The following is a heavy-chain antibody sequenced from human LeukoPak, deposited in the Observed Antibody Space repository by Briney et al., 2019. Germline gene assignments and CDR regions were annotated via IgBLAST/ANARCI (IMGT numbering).Heavy chain of an antibody. D-gene: IGHD6-6*01. CDR2: IWYDGGNK. CDR3: ARESIEARLVGGAYYYYGMDV. J-gene: IGHJ6*02. V-gene: IGHV3-33*01. Sequence: PGRSLRLSCAASGFTFSSYGMHWVRQAPGKGLEWVAVIWYDGGNKYYADSVKGGFTISRDNPKNTLYLQMNSLRAEDTAVYYCARESIEARLVGGAYYYYGMDVWGQGTTVTVSS. CDR1: GFTFSSYG.